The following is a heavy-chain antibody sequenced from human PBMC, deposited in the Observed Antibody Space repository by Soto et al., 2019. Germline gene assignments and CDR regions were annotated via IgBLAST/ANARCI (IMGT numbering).Heavy chain of an antibody. CDR1: GFTFSSYA. D-gene: IGHD3-10*01. Sequence: GGSLRLSCAASGFTFSSYAMHWVRQAPGKGLEWVAVISYDGSNKYYADSVKGRFTISRDNSKNTLYRQMNSLRAEDTAVYYWAREGKYYYGSGSPSGVVWYYGMDVWGQGQRSPSP. V-gene: IGHV3-30-3*01. CDR3: AREGKYYYGSGSPSGVVWYYGMDV. J-gene: IGHJ6*02. CDR2: ISYDGSNK.